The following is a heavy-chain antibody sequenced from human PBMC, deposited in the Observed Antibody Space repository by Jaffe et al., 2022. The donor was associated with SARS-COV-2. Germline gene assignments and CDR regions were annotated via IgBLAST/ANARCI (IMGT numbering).Heavy chain of an antibody. J-gene: IGHJ6*03. V-gene: IGHV3-21*01. D-gene: IGHD1-1*01. Sequence: EVQLVESGGGLVKPGGSLRLSCAASGFTFSSYSMNWVRQAPGKGLEWVSSISSSSSYIHYADSVKGRFTISRDNAKNSLYLQMNSLRAEDTAVYYCAREVNWNDILYYYYYMDVWGKGTTVTVSS. CDR3: AREVNWNDILYYYYYMDV. CDR2: ISSSSSYI. CDR1: GFTFSSYS.